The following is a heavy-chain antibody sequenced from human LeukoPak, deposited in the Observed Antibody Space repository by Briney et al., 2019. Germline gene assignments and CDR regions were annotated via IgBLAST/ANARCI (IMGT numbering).Heavy chain of an antibody. Sequence: GGSPRLSCAASGFTFSRDEMNGVRQAPRNGLEWVSYISRSGSTIYYADSVKGRFTISRDNAKNSLYLQMNSLRAEDTAVYDCATGTPITMVRGVIPLYYFDYWGQGTLVTVSS. CDR2: ISRSGSTI. D-gene: IGHD3-10*01. J-gene: IGHJ4*02. CDR3: ATGTPITMVRGVIPLYYFDY. CDR1: GFTFSRDE. V-gene: IGHV3-48*03.